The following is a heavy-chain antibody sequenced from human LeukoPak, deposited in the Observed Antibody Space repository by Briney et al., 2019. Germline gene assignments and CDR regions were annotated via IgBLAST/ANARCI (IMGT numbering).Heavy chain of an antibody. V-gene: IGHV4-4*07. CDR3: ARGGFVNSWDT. Sequence: SETLSLTCTVSGDSISSYFWTWIRQPAGKGLEWIGRIYASGITNYNPSLRSRVTMSVDTSKNQFSLKLSSVTPEDTAVYYCARGGFVNSWDTWGQGTLVTVSS. D-gene: IGHD6-13*01. CDR1: GDSISSYF. CDR2: IYASGIT. J-gene: IGHJ5*02.